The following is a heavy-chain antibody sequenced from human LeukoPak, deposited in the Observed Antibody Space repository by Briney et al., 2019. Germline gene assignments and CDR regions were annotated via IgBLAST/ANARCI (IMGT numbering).Heavy chain of an antibody. CDR3: AAYRGAHHKTFDY. CDR1: GFTLSSSW. CDR2: IQEDESEK. D-gene: IGHD1-26*01. J-gene: IGHJ4*02. Sequence: GGSLRLSCAASGFTLSSSWMSWVRQAPGKGLQWVANIQEDESEKDYVDSVKGRFTISRDNAKNSLDLQMNSLRAEDTAVYYCAAYRGAHHKTFDYWGQGTLVTVSS. V-gene: IGHV3-7*03.